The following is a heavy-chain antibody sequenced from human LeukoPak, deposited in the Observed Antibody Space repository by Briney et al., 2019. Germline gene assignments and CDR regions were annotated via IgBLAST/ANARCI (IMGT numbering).Heavy chain of an antibody. CDR2: ISGSGSTT. D-gene: IGHD4-17*01. V-gene: IGHV3-23*01. CDR1: GFTFSSYA. Sequence: GGSLRLSCAASGFTFSSYAMNWVRQAPGKGLEWVSAISGSGSTTYYVDSVKGRFTISRDNSKNTLYLQMNSLRAEDTAVYYCAKCSRFGDYETHYYFDYWGQGTLVTVSS. J-gene: IGHJ4*02. CDR3: AKCSRFGDYETHYYFDY.